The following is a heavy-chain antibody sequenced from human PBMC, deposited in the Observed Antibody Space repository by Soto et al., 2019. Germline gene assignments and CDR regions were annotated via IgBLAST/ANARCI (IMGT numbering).Heavy chain of an antibody. D-gene: IGHD4-17*01. CDR1: GGSISSGGYY. CDR2: IYYSGST. J-gene: IGHJ4*02. Sequence: SETLSLTCTVSGGSISSGGYYWSWIRQHPGKGLEWIGYIYYSGSTYYNPSLKSRVTISVDTFKNQFSLKLSSVTAADTAVYYCARANGGDYHHYFDYWGQGTLVTVSS. CDR3: ARANGGDYHHYFDY. V-gene: IGHV4-31*03.